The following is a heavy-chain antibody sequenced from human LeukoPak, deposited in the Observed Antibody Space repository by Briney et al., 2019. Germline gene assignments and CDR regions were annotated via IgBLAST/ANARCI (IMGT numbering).Heavy chain of an antibody. Sequence: SQTLSLTCTVSGGSISSGGHYWSWIRQHPGKGLEWIGYIYYSGSTYYNPSLKSRVTISVDTSKNQFSLKLSSVTAADTAVYYCARVKAALWFGESPFDYWGQGTLVTVSS. V-gene: IGHV4-31*03. CDR3: ARVKAALWFGESPFDY. D-gene: IGHD3-10*01. CDR1: GGSISSGGHY. J-gene: IGHJ4*02. CDR2: IYYSGST.